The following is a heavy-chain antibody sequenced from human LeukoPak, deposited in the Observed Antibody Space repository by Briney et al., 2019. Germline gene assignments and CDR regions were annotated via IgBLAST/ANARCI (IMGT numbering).Heavy chain of an antibody. Sequence: SETLSLTCTVSGGSISTTNYYWGWIRQPPGKGLEWIGSIYYSGSTYYNPSLKSRVTISVDTSKNQFSLKLSSVTAADTAVYYCARQRRLRFSIVVVVAATGGNWFDPWGQGTLVTVSS. CDR1: GGSISTTNYY. CDR2: IYYSGST. CDR3: ARQRRLRFSIVVVVAATGGNWFDP. J-gene: IGHJ5*02. V-gene: IGHV4-39*01. D-gene: IGHD2-15*01.